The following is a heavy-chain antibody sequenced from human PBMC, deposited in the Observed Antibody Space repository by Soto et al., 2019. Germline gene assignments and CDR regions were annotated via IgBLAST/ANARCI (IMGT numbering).Heavy chain of an antibody. V-gene: IGHV4-59*01. CDR2: IYYTGTT. D-gene: IGHD3-10*01. CDR3: AREVSSFGSNHFDS. Sequence: QVQLQESGPGLIKPSETLSVTCSVSGTSIRGYYWTWIRQPPGKGLEWIGHIYYTGTTKYNPSLKSRVTISVDASKNQFSLRLNSVTAADTAVYYCAREVSSFGSNHFDSWGQGALVTVSS. CDR1: GTSIRGYY. J-gene: IGHJ4*02.